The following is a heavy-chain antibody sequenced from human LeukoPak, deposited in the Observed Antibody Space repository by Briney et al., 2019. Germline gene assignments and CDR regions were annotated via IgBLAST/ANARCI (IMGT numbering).Heavy chain of an antibody. CDR1: GGSISSSSYY. Sequence: SETLSLTCTVSGGSISSSSYYWGWLRQPPGKGLEWIGSIYYSGSTYYNPSLKSRVTISVDTSKNQFSLKLSSVTAADTAVYYCARGGQQLVPFDYWGQGTLVTVSS. CDR2: IYYSGST. D-gene: IGHD6-13*01. V-gene: IGHV4-39*07. CDR3: ARGGQQLVPFDY. J-gene: IGHJ4*02.